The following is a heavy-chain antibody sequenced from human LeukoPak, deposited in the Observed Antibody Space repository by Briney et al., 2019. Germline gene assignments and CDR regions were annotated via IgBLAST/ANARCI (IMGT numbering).Heavy chain of an antibody. V-gene: IGHV4-61*02. D-gene: IGHD1-26*01. CDR3: ARTSGSYYGFDY. Sequence: PSETLSLTCTVSGGSISSGSYYWSWIRQPAGKGLEWIGRVYTSGSTNYNPSLKSRVTISVDTSKNQFSLKLSSVTAADTAVYYCARTSGSYYGFDYWGQGTLVTVSS. CDR2: VYTSGST. J-gene: IGHJ4*02. CDR1: GGSISSGSYY.